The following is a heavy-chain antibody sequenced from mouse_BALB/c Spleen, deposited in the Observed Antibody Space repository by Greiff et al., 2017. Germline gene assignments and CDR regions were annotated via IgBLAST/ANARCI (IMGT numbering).Heavy chain of an antibody. Sequence: VKLQESGAELVRPGSSVKISCKASGYSFSSYWMNWVKQRPGQGLEWIGQIYPGDGDTNYNGKFKGKATLTADKSSSTAYMQLSSLTSEDSAVYFCARSGDDYYAMDYGGQGTSVTVSS. V-gene: IGHV1-80*01. J-gene: IGHJ4*01. CDR2: IYPGDGDT. CDR1: GYSFSSYW. CDR3: ARSGDDYYAMDY.